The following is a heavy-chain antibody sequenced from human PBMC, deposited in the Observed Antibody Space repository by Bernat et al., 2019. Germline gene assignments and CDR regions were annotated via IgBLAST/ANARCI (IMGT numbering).Heavy chain of an antibody. J-gene: IGHJ6*02. Sequence: QVQLVESGGGVVQPGRSLRLSCAASGFTFSSYGMHWVRQAPGKGLEWVAVISYDGSNKYYADSVKGRFTISRDNSKNTLYLQMNSLGAEDTAVYYCAVLWFGELTHKYYYYGMDVWGQGTTVTGSS. CDR3: AVLWFGELTHKYYYYGMDV. V-gene: IGHV3-30*03. CDR1: GFTFSSYG. CDR2: ISYDGSNK. D-gene: IGHD3-10*01.